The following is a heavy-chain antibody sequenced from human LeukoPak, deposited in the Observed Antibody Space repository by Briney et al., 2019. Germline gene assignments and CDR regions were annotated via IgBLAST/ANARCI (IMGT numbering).Heavy chain of an antibody. D-gene: IGHD1-26*01. J-gene: IGHJ4*02. CDR2: IIPTFGTA. CDR1: GGTFSSYA. CDR3: ARVSDSGSYHGDY. Sequence: SVKVSCKASGGTFSSYAISWVRQAPGQGLEWMGGIIPTFGTANYAQKFQGRVTITADESTSTAYMELSSLRSEDTAVYYCARVSDSGSYHGDYWGQGTLVTVSS. V-gene: IGHV1-69*13.